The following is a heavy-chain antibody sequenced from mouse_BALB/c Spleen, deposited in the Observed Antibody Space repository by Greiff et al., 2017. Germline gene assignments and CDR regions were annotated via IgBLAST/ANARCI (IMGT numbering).Heavy chain of an antibody. J-gene: IGHJ2*01. CDR3: ARPYYYGSSYDGIFDY. CDR2: INPSNGRT. CDR1: GYTFTSYW. Sequence: QVQLQQSGAELVKPGASVKLSCKASGYTFTSYWMHWVKQRPGQGLEWIGEINPSNGRTNYNEKFKSKATLTVDKSSSTAYMQLSSLTSEDSAVYYCARPYYYGSSYDGIFDYWGQGTTLTVSS. D-gene: IGHD1-1*01. V-gene: IGHV1S81*02.